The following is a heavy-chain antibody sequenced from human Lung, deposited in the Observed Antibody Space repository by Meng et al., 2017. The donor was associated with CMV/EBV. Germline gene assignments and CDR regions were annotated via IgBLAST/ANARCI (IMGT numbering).Heavy chain of an antibody. D-gene: IGHD3-3*01. CDR2: LRSSSRYI. CDR1: GFTFSRYS. CDR3: AREREELITTFEVATSSRYGMDV. V-gene: IGHV3-21*01. J-gene: IGHJ6*02. Sequence: ETLSLTCSASGFTFSRYSMNWVRQAPGKGLEWVSSLRSSSRYIYYTDSVKGRFTISTDNAKTSLYLQMNSLRAEDTAVYYCAREREELITTFEVATSSRYGMDVWGQGTTVXVSS.